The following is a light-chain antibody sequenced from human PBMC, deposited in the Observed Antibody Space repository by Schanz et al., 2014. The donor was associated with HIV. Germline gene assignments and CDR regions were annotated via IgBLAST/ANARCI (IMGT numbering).Light chain of an antibody. CDR1: TSNVGSRS. Sequence: QSVLTQPPSASGTPGQRVTISCSGSTSNVGSRSVDWYQQFPGAAPKLLIYNTHLRPSGVTDRFSGSKSGTSASLTISGLQSEDEADYYCQSYDNSLSGSVFGGGTKLTVL. CDR3: QSYDNSLSGSV. V-gene: IGLV1-44*01. J-gene: IGLJ2*01. CDR2: NTH.